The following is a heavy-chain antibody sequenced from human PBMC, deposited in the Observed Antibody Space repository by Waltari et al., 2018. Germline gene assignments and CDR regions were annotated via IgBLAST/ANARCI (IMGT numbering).Heavy chain of an antibody. CDR2: VDPEDGET. CDR3: VRGPRVAAAGLDY. CDR1: RYTFTDYD. Sequence: EAQLVQSGAEVKKPGATVKISCKGSRYTFTDYDIHWVQQAPEKGLDWMGLVDPEDGETVYAEKFQGRVTISADTSTDTTHMELSSLRSEDTAVYYCVRGPRVAAAGLDYWGQGTLVTVSS. V-gene: IGHV1-69-2*01. J-gene: IGHJ4*02. D-gene: IGHD6-13*01.